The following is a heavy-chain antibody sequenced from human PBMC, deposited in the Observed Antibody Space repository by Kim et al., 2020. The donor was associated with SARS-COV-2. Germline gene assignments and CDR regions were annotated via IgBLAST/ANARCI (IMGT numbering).Heavy chain of an antibody. D-gene: IGHD2-2*02. J-gene: IGHJ6*02. CDR3: AREDIVVVPAAIYYYYYGMDV. Sequence: GGSLRLSCAASGFTFSSYSMNWVRQAPGKGLEWVSSISSSSSYIYYADSVKGRFTISRDNAKNSLYLQMNSLRAEDTAVYYCAREDIVVVPAAIYYYYYGMDVWGQGTTVTVSS. CDR2: ISSSSSYI. CDR1: GFTFSSYS. V-gene: IGHV3-21*01.